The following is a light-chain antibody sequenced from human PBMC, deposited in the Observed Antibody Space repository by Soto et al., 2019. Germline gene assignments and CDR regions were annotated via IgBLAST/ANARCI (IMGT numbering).Light chain of an antibody. CDR1: QSVSNNY. Sequence: EILLTQSPCTLALSPGERATLSCRASQSVSNNYLAWYQQKPGHAPSLLIYGASNRATGIPDRLSGSGSGTDFTLTISRLEPEDFAVYYCQQYGDSPTFGQGTKVDIK. V-gene: IGKV3-20*01. J-gene: IGKJ1*01. CDR2: GAS. CDR3: QQYGDSPT.